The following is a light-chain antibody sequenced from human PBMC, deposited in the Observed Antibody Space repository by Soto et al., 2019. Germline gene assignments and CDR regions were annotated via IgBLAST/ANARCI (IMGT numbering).Light chain of an antibody. V-gene: IGKV1-39*01. CDR1: HDISTY. J-gene: IGKJ4*01. Sequence: DIQMTQSPSSLSASIGDRVTITCRASHDISTYLNWYQQKPGKAPNLLIYAASSLQSGVPSTFSGSGSGTDFTLTISSLQPEDFATYYCQQSYSTPLTFGGGTKVEIK. CDR2: AAS. CDR3: QQSYSTPLT.